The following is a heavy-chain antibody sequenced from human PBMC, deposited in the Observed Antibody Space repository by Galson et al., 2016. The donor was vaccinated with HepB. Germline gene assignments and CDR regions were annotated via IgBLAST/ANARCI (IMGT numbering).Heavy chain of an antibody. CDR2: INSDGSRT. CDR3: AKDMSHVDTAIDS. CDR1: GFTFSSHW. Sequence: SLRLSCAASGFTFSSHWMHWVRQAPGKGLVWLSRINSDGSRTNYADSVKGRFTISRDNAKNSLFLQMDSLRVEDTGLYYCAKDMSHVDTAIDSWGQGTLVTVSS. J-gene: IGHJ4*02. D-gene: IGHD5-18*01. V-gene: IGHV3-74*01.